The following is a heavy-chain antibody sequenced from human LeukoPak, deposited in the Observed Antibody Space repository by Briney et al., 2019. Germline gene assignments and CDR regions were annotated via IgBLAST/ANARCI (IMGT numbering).Heavy chain of an antibody. CDR1: GIAVTTSV. CDR2: IKEADGIT. J-gene: IGHJ4*02. D-gene: IGHD3-10*01. Sequence: GGSLRPSCTPSGIAVTTSVIYWFRQAPGKGLEWVSDIKEADGITSYADYVKGRFTIPRDHSRNTLFLQMNSLRAEDTAVYFCAKRGVVIRVFLVGFQKEANYFDSWGQGALVSVSS. V-gene: IGHV3-23*01. CDR3: AKRGVVIRVFLVGFQKEANYFDS.